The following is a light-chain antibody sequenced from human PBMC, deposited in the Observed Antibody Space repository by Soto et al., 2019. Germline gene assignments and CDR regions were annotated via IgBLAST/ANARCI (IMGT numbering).Light chain of an antibody. CDR3: AVWDDSLSGWV. V-gene: IGLV1-47*02. CDR1: SSNIGSNA. J-gene: IGLJ3*02. CDR2: STN. Sequence: QSVLTQPPSVSGAPRQRVTISCSGSSSNIGSNAVNWYQQFPGKAPKLLIYSTNQRPSGVPDRISGSKSGTSATLAISGLRFEDEADYYCAVWDDSLSGWVFGGGTKLTVL.